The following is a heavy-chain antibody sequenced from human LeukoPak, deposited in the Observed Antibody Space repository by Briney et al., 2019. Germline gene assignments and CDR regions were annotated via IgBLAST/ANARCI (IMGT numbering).Heavy chain of an antibody. J-gene: IGHJ4*02. Sequence: GASVKVSCKASGGTFSSYAISWVRQAPGQGLEWMGGIIPIFGTANYAQKFQGRVTITADESTSTAYMELSSLRSEDTAVYYCARDLGITMVRGVMDWGQGTLVTVSS. CDR2: IIPIFGTA. V-gene: IGHV1-69*13. D-gene: IGHD3-10*01. CDR1: GGTFSSYA. CDR3: ARDLGITMVRGVMD.